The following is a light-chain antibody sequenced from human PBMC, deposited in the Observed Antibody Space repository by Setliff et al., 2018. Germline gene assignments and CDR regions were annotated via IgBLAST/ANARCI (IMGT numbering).Light chain of an antibody. CDR2: ANS. V-gene: IGLV1-40*01. J-gene: IGLJ1*01. CDR1: RSNIGANYE. CDR3: QSYDTSLSAYV. Sequence: QSVLAQPPSVSGAPGQRVTISCTGSRSNIGANYEVHWYQHLPGAAPKLLIFANSNRPSGVPDRFSGSKSDTSASLAIAGLQPEDEADYYCQSYDTSLSAYVFGTGTKVT.